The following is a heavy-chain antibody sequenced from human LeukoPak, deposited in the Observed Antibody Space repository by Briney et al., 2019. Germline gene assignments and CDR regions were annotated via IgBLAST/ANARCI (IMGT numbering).Heavy chain of an antibody. V-gene: IGHV3-30*18. CDR3: AKDLPRYSSSWFHFDY. Sequence: PGRSLRLSCAASGLTFSSYGMHWVRQAPGKGLEWVAVISYDGSNKYYADSVKGRFTISRDNSKNTLYLQMNSLRAEDTAVYYCAKDLPRYSSSWFHFDYWGQGTLVTVSS. D-gene: IGHD6-13*01. CDR1: GLTFSSYG. J-gene: IGHJ4*02. CDR2: ISYDGSNK.